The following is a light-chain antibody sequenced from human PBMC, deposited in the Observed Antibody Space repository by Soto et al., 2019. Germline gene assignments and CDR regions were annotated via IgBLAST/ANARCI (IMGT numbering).Light chain of an antibody. V-gene: IGLV1-40*01. CDR1: SSNIGAGYD. J-gene: IGLJ1*01. CDR3: QSYDSSLSGFYV. CDR2: GNS. Sequence: QLVLTQPPSVSGAPGQRVTISCTGSSSNIGAGYDVHWYQQLPGTAPKLLIYGNSNRPSGVPDRFSGSKSGTSASLAITGLQAEYEADYYCQSYDSSLSGFYVFGTGTKVTVL.